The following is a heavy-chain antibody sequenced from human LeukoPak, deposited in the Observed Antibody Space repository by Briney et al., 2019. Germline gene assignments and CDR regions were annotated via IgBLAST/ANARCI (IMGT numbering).Heavy chain of an antibody. CDR3: ARHRRHRIYYDSSGYYHDAFDF. D-gene: IGHD3-22*01. Sequence: ASVKVSCKASGYTVTSYGISWVRQAPGQGLDGMGLISAYNGNTNYAQKLQGRVTMTTDTSTITAYMELRSLRSDDTAVYFCARHRRHRIYYDSSGYYHDAFDFWGQGTMVTVSS. V-gene: IGHV1-18*01. CDR2: ISAYNGNT. J-gene: IGHJ3*01. CDR1: GYTVTSYG.